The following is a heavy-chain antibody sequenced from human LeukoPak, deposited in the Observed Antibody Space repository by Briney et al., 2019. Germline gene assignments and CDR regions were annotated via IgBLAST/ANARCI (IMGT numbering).Heavy chain of an antibody. CDR3: ASRGVYSGSYYNFAP. J-gene: IGHJ5*02. CDR2: ISDSGGST. D-gene: IGHD1-26*01. Sequence: GGSLRLSWAAAGFTFNKYAMRWDRQAAGKGLEWVSTISDSGGSTHYADSAKGRFTISRDNSKNTLCLQLNSLRADDTAAYYCASRGVYSGSYYNFAPWGQGTLVTVSS. V-gene: IGHV3-23*01. CDR1: GFTFNKYA.